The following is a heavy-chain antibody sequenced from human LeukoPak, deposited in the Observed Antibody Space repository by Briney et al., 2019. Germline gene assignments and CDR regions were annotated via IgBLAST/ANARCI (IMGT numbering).Heavy chain of an antibody. Sequence: SETLSLTCTVSGGSISSYYWSWIRQPPGKGLEWIGYIYYSGSTNYNPSLKSRVTISVDTSKNQFSLKLSSVTAADTAVYYRAREPMVEMAGRGAFDIWGQGTMVTVSS. CDR3: AREPMVEMAGRGAFDI. CDR2: IYYSGST. CDR1: GGSISSYY. D-gene: IGHD5-24*01. J-gene: IGHJ3*02. V-gene: IGHV4-59*01.